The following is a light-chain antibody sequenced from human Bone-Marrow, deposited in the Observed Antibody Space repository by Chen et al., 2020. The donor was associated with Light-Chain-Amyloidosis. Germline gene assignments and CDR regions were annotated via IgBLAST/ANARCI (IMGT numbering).Light chain of an antibody. V-gene: IGKV1-39*01. J-gene: IGKJ4*01. CDR3: QQNHDLPIT. Sequence: IQMTQSPRTLAASVGDRVTVTCRTSQSISNYLNWYQQIPGGAPKLLIYATFNLRPGVPSRFSGSGSGTQYTLTIAALPPEDFGTYYCQQNHDLPITFGGGTRVEL. CDR1: QSISNY. CDR2: ATF.